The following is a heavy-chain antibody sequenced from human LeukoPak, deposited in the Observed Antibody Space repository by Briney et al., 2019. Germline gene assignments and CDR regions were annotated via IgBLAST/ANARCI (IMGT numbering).Heavy chain of an antibody. Sequence: PGRSLRFSCAASGFTFSSYGMHWVRQAPGKGLEWVAVIWYDGSNKYYADSVKGRFTISRDNSKNTLYLQMNSLRVDDTAVYYCAKSNREQLVRSYGLDVWGQGTTVTVSS. J-gene: IGHJ6*02. V-gene: IGHV3-33*06. D-gene: IGHD6-13*01. CDR2: IWYDGSNK. CDR1: GFTFSSYG. CDR3: AKSNREQLVRSYGLDV.